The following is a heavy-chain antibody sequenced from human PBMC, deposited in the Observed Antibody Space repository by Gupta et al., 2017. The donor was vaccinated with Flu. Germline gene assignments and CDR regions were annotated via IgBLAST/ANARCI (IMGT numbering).Heavy chain of an antibody. V-gene: IGHV4-31*02. J-gene: IGHJ5*02. D-gene: IGHD2-15*01. CDR2: IYNSGST. CDR3: AGGFCSGGTCYSGGHNWFDP. Sequence: KGLEWIGHIYNSGSTYYNPSLKSRVSISLDTSKNQFSLHVRSVTAADTAVYHCAGGFCSGGTCYSGGHNWFDPWGQGTLVTVSS.